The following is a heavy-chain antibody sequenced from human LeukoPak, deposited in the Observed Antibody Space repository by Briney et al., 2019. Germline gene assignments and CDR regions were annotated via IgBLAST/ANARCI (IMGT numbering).Heavy chain of an antibody. CDR2: ISSSGSTI. CDR3: ARENDSSGYYPL. CDR1: GFTFSDYY. D-gene: IGHD3-22*01. V-gene: IGHV3-11*01. Sequence: GGSLRLSCAASGFTFSDYYMSWIRQAPGKGLEWVSYISSSGSTIYYADSVKGRFTISRDNAKNSLYLQMNSLRSDDTAVYYCARENDSSGYYPLWGQGTLVTVSS. J-gene: IGHJ4*02.